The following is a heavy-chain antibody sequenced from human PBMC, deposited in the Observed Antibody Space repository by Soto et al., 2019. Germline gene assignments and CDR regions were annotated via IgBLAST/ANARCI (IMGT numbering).Heavy chain of an antibody. Sequence: GGSLRLSCAGSGFSFRSYAIAWVRQAPGKGLEWVSAISGDAATTSYAESVKGRFAISRDNSKSTLYLQMSSLRVEDTAVYYYARDRFRTASSCYFTWGQGTLVTVSS. CDR3: ARDRFRTASSCYFT. D-gene: IGHD2-2*01. CDR2: ISGDAATT. J-gene: IGHJ5*02. V-gene: IGHV3-23*01. CDR1: GFSFRSYA.